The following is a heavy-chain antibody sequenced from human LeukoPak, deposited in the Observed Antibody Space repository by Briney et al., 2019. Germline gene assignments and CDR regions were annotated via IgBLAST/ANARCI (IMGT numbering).Heavy chain of an antibody. Sequence: ASVTVSCKASGYTFTSHDIDWVRQAPGQGLEWMGWMNPNSGNTGYAQKFQGRVTMTRGTSISTVYMELSSLTSEDTAVYYCARGLVRGRFDRDVWGQGTTVTVSS. D-gene: IGHD3-10*01. CDR3: ARGLVRGRFDRDV. CDR1: GYTFTSHD. CDR2: MNPNSGNT. J-gene: IGHJ6*02. V-gene: IGHV1-8*01.